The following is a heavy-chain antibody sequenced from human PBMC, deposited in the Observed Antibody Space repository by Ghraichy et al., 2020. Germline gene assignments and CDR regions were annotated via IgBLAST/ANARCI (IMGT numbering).Heavy chain of an antibody. Sequence: SETLSLTCTVSGGSISTYYWSWIRQPPGKGLEWIGYIYHSGSTNYNPSLKSRVTISVDTSKNQFSLKLSSVTAADTAVYYCARHSSMDVWGQGTTVTVSS. J-gene: IGHJ6*02. CDR2: IYHSGST. CDR1: GGSISTYY. D-gene: IGHD4-11*01. CDR3: ARHSSMDV. V-gene: IGHV4-59*08.